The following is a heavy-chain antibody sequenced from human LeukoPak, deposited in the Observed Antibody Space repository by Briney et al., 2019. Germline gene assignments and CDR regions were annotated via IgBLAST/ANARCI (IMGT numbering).Heavy chain of an antibody. Sequence: SQTLSLTCAVSGGSIGSGGYSWSWIRQPPGKGLEWIGYIYHSGSTYYNPSLKSRVTISVDRSKNQFSLKLSSVTAADTAVYYCARVSFTVVAPSGWFDPWGQGTLVTVSS. J-gene: IGHJ5*02. CDR1: GGSIGSGGYS. CDR3: ARVSFTVVAPSGWFDP. V-gene: IGHV4-30-2*01. D-gene: IGHD4-23*01. CDR2: IYHSGST.